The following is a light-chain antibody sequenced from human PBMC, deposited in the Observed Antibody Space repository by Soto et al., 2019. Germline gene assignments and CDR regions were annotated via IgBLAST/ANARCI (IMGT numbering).Light chain of an antibody. V-gene: IGLV1-44*01. Sequence: QSVLTQPPSASATPGQRVTISCSGSSSNIGSNTANWYQQLPGTAPKLLIYNNDYRPSGVPDRFSGSKSGTSASLAISGLQSEDEADYYCAAWDDSLSGVVFSGGTKLTVL. CDR2: NND. CDR3: AAWDDSLSGVV. CDR1: SSNIGSNT. J-gene: IGLJ2*01.